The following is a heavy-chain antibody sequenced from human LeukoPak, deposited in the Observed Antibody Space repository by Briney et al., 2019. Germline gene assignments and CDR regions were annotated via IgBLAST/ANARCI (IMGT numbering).Heavy chain of an antibody. D-gene: IGHD2-2*02. CDR3: ARDQAIVAVPAAIPGDI. Sequence: SETLSLTCTVSGGSISSGGYYWSWIRQPPGKGLEWIGYIYHSGNTYYNPSLKSRVTISVDRSKNQFSLKLSSVTAADTAVYYCARDQAIVAVPAAIPGDIWGQGTMVTVSS. CDR1: GGSISSGGYY. J-gene: IGHJ3*02. V-gene: IGHV4-30-2*01. CDR2: IYHSGNT.